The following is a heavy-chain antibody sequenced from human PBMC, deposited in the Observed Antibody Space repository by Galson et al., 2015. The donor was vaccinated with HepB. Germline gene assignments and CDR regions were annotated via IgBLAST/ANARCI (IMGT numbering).Heavy chain of an antibody. CDR2: IDWDDDK. J-gene: IGHJ6*02. D-gene: IGHD2-8*01. V-gene: IGHV2-70*11. CDR3: ARQGRVSEYYYYGMDV. CDR1: GFSLSTSGMC. Sequence: PALVKPTQTLTLTCTFSGFSLSTSGMCVSWIRQPPGKALEWLARIDWDDDKYYSTSLKTRLTISKDTSKNQVVLTMTNMDPVDTATYYCARQGRVSEYYYYGMDVWGQGTTVTVSS.